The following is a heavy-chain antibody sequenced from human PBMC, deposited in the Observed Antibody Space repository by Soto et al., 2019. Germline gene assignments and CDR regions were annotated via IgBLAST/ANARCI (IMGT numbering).Heavy chain of an antibody. D-gene: IGHD3-10*01. V-gene: IGHV1-69*02. Sequence: QVQLVQSGAEVKKPGSSVKVSCKASGGTFSSYTISWVRQAPGQGLEWMGRIIPILGIANYAQKFQGRVTITADKSTSTAYMELSILRSEDTAVYYCASPVWFGEYYFDYWGQGTLVTVSS. CDR2: IIPILGIA. CDR1: GGTFSSYT. J-gene: IGHJ4*02. CDR3: ASPVWFGEYYFDY.